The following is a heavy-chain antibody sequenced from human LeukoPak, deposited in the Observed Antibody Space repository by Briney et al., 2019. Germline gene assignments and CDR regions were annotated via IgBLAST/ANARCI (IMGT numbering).Heavy chain of an antibody. Sequence: ASVTVSCTASGYTFIGYYIQWVRQAPGQGPEWMGWINPDSGITNYAQKFQGRVTMTRDTSINTAYMEVSRLRSDDTAVYYCARDPSGDSSGYPFDHWGQGTLVTVSS. V-gene: IGHV1-2*02. CDR3: ARDPSGDSSGYPFDH. J-gene: IGHJ4*02. D-gene: IGHD3-22*01. CDR2: INPDSGIT. CDR1: GYTFIGYY.